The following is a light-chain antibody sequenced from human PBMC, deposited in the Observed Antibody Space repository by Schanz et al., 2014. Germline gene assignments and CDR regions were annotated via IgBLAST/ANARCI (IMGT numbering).Light chain of an antibody. Sequence: EIVLTQSPGTLSLSPGERATFSCRASQSVRSTYFAWYQHIPGQAPRLLIHDVSKRASGIADRFSGSGSGAEFTLSISRLEPQDFGVYYCQQYGASPWTFGQGTKVEIK. V-gene: IGKV3-20*01. CDR3: QQYGASPWT. CDR1: QSVRSTY. CDR2: DVS. J-gene: IGKJ1*01.